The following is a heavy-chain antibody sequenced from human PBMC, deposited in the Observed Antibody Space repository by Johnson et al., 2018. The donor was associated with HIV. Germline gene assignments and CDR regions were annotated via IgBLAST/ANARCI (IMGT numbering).Heavy chain of an antibody. V-gene: IGHV3-9*01. Sequence: VQLVESGGGLVQPGRSLRLSCAASGFTFDDYAMHWVRQPPGKGLEWVSGISWNSGSIGHADSVKGRFTISRDNAKNSLYLQMNSLRAEDTALYYCARDGYRYDTGVLGAFDIWGQGTMVTVSS. CDR1: GFTFDDYA. CDR2: ISWNSGSI. CDR3: ARDGYRYDTGVLGAFDI. J-gene: IGHJ3*02. D-gene: IGHD6-13*01.